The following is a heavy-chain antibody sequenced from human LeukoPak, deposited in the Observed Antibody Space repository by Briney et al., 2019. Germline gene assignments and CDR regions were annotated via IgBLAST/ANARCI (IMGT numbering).Heavy chain of an antibody. CDR1: GYTFTSFD. J-gene: IGHJ5*02. CDR3: ARGGRDGYNRHNWFDP. Sequence: ASVKVSCKASGYTFTSFDINWVRPATGQGLEWMGWMNPNIGNTGYTQKFQGRVTMTRNTSISTAYMELSSLRSEDTAVYYCARGGRDGYNRHNWFDPWGQGTLVTVSS. V-gene: IGHV1-8*01. CDR2: MNPNIGNT. D-gene: IGHD5-24*01.